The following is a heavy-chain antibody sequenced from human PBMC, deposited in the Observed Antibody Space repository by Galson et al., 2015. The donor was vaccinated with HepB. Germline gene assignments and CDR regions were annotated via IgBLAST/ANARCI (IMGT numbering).Heavy chain of an antibody. CDR2: ITPSGDNT. D-gene: IGHD6-19*01. V-gene: IGHV3-23*01. CDR3: AKVFPEKTDGWYRQALYYFNS. J-gene: IGHJ4*02. CDR1: GFTFSYYA. Sequence: SLRLSCAASGFTFSYYAMSWVRQAPGKGLEWVSAITPSGDNTYSADSMKGRFTISRDNSRNTLFLQMKSLRADDTAIYFCAKVFPEKTDGWYRQALYYFNSWGQGTRVTVSS.